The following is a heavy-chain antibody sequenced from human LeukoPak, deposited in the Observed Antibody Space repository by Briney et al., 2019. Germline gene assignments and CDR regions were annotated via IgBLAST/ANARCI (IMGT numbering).Heavy chain of an antibody. CDR2: ISGSGGST. CDR3: AKDPLDIVVVPAAPYIY. Sequence: PGGSLRLSCVASGFTFSSYAMSWVRQAPGKGLEWVSAISGSGGSTYYADSVKGRSTISRDNSKNTLYLQMNSLRAEDTAVYYCAKDPLDIVVVPAAPYIYWGQGTLVTVSS. D-gene: IGHD2-2*03. J-gene: IGHJ4*02. V-gene: IGHV3-23*01. CDR1: GFTFSSYA.